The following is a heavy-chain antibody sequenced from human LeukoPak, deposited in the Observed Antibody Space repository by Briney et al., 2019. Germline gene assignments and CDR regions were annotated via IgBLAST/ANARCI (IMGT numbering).Heavy chain of an antibody. CDR3: ARGPRELAYYYYMDV. V-gene: IGHV3-53*01. CDR2: IYSGGNT. Sequence: GGSLRLSCAASGFTVSSSYMSWVRQAPGKGLEWISVIYSGGNTNYADSVKGRFTISRDISRNTLYLQMNSLRGEDTAMYYCARGPRELAYYYYMDVWGKGTTVTISS. D-gene: IGHD1-26*01. CDR1: GFTVSSSY. J-gene: IGHJ6*03.